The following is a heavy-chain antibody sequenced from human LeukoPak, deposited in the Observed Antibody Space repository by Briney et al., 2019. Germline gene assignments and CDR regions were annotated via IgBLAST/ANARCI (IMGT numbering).Heavy chain of an antibody. J-gene: IGHJ2*01. CDR2: IYNSGST. CDR3: ARRRSETLFWHFDL. V-gene: IGHV4-30-4*01. CDR1: GVSISSGDYY. Sequence: SETLSLTCTVSGVSISSGDYYWSWIRQPPGKGLEWIGYIYNSGSTYYNPPLKSRVTMSVDTPKNQFSLKLSSVTAADTAVYYCARRRSETLFWHFDLWGRGTLVTVSS. D-gene: IGHD2/OR15-2a*01.